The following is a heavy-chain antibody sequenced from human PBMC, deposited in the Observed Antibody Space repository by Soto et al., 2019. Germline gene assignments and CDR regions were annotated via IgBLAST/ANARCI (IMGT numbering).Heavy chain of an antibody. Sequence: PSETLSLTCTVSGASISSSYWSWIRQSPERGLEWIAYVYHTGATNYNPSLKSRVTISLDTSKGQFSLNLTSLTTADTAVYFCARGGNRYSNVASGVGRFDFWGQGSLVTVSS. CDR1: GASISSSY. CDR2: VYHTGAT. CDR3: ARGGNRYSNVASGVGRFDF. J-gene: IGHJ4*02. D-gene: IGHD5-12*01. V-gene: IGHV4-59*01.